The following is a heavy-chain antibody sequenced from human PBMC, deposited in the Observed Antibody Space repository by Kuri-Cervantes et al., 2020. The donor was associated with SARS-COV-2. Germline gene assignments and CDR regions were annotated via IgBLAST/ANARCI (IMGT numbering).Heavy chain of an antibody. D-gene: IGHD2-2*01. CDR2: ISSSGSTI. Sequence: GESLKISCAASGFTFSDYYMSWIRQAPGKGLEWVSYISSSGSTIYYADSVKGRFTISRDNSKNTLYLQMNSLRAEDTAVYYCARDFPEYQLPFDTHADYWGQGTLVTVSS. CDR1: GFTFSDYY. J-gene: IGHJ4*02. V-gene: IGHV3-11*04. CDR3: ARDFPEYQLPFDTHADY.